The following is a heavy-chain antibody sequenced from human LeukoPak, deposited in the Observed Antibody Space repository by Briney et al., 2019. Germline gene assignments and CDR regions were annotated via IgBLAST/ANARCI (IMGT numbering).Heavy chain of an antibody. D-gene: IGHD3-10*01. J-gene: IGHJ5*02. CDR3: ARMWSYYYGSGSPNWFDP. V-gene: IGHV1-69*06. CDR2: IIPIFGTA. CDR1: GGTFSSYA. Sequence: SVKVSCMASGGTFSSYAISWVRQAPGQGLEWMGGIIPIFGTANYAQKFQGRVTITADKSTSTAYMELSSLRSEDTAVYYCARMWSYYYGSGSPNWFDPWGQGTLVTVSS.